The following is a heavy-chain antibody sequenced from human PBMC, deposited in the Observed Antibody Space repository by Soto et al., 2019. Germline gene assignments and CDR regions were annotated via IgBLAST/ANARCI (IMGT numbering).Heavy chain of an antibody. Sequence: QVQLQESGPGLVKPSQTLSLTCTVSGASISSGDYYWTWIRQPPGKGLEWIGSIYYSGSTYYNPTLKSRVTISVDTSNNQFSLKLSSVTAADTAVYYCARARYDSSTYYLDYWGQGTLVTVSS. J-gene: IGHJ4*02. D-gene: IGHD3-22*01. CDR2: IYYSGST. V-gene: IGHV4-30-4*01. CDR1: GASISSGDYY. CDR3: ARARYDSSTYYLDY.